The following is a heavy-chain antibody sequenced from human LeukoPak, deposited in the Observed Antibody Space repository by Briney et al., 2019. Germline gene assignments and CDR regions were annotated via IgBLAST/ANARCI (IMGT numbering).Heavy chain of an antibody. CDR2: MNPNSGNT. J-gene: IGHJ5*02. CDR1: GYTFTSYD. D-gene: IGHD5-12*01. Sequence: ASVKVSCKASGYTFTSYDINWVRQATGQGLEWMGWMNPNSGNTGYAQKFQGRVTMTRNTSISTAYMELSSLRSEDTAVYYCARGRGVATKRDWFDPWGQGTLVTVSP. V-gene: IGHV1-8*01. CDR3: ARGRGVATKRDWFDP.